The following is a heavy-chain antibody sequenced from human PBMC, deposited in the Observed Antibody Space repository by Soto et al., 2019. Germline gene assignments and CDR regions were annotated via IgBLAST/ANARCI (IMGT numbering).Heavy chain of an antibody. V-gene: IGHV3-11*01. D-gene: IGHD6-19*01. Sequence: QVHLMESGGGLVKPGGSLRLSCAGSGFTFSDYYITWIRRAPGKGLEWVSYINTLSSAIYYADSVKGRFTISRDNANNSVYLQMNSLRAEDTAVYYCARRLQWQLRPLDAWGRGTLVTVSS. J-gene: IGHJ5*02. CDR1: GFTFSDYY. CDR3: ARRLQWQLRPLDA. CDR2: INTLSSAI.